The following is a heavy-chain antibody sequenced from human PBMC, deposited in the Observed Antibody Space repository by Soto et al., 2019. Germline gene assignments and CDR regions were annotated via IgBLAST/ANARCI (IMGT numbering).Heavy chain of an antibody. Sequence: EVQLVESGGGLVQPGGSLRLSCAASGFTFSSYSMNWVRQAPGKGLEWVSYISSSSSTIYYADSVKGRFTISRDNAKNSLCPQMHSLRAGDTAVYYCARDLNYGLFDYWGQGTLVTVSS. J-gene: IGHJ4*02. V-gene: IGHV3-48*01. CDR3: ARDLNYGLFDY. D-gene: IGHD4-17*01. CDR1: GFTFSSYS. CDR2: ISSSSSTI.